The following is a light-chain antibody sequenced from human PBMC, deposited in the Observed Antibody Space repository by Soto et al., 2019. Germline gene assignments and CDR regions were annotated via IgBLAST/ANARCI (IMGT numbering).Light chain of an antibody. CDR2: DVS. J-gene: IGLJ3*02. CDR3: TSYTSISTVV. V-gene: IGLV2-14*01. CDR1: SGDVGGYNY. Sequence: QSALTQPASVSGSPGQSIAISCTGTSGDVGGYNYVSWYQQHPGKAPKLLIYDVSSRPSGVSNRFSGSKSGNTASLTISGLQAEDEADYHCTSYTSISTVVFGGGTKVTVL.